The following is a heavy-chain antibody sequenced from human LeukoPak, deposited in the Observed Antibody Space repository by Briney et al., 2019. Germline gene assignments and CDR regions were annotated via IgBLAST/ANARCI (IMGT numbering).Heavy chain of an antibody. D-gene: IGHD3-9*01. CDR1: AFSLNAYN. CDR2: ISGSGGST. Sequence: PGGSLRLSCAASAFSLNAYNMNWVRQAPGKGLEWVSAISGSGGSTYYADSVKGRFTISRDNSKNTLYLQMNSLRAEDTAVYYCAKDRSYYDILTGYPGEFDYWGQGTLVTVSS. CDR3: AKDRSYYDILTGYPGEFDY. V-gene: IGHV3-23*01. J-gene: IGHJ4*02.